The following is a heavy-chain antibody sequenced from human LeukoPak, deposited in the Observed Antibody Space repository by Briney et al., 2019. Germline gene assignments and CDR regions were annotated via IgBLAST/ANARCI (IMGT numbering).Heavy chain of an antibody. CDR1: GYTFTGYY. D-gene: IGHD2/OR15-2a*01. Sequence: ASVKVSCKASGYTFTGYYMHWVRQAPGQGLEWMGWINPNSGGTNYAQKFQGRVTMTRDTSISTAYTELSRLRSDDTAVYYCARRLSRLSHQFDYWGQGTLVTVSS. CDR2: INPNSGGT. V-gene: IGHV1-2*02. CDR3: ARRLSRLSHQFDY. J-gene: IGHJ4*02.